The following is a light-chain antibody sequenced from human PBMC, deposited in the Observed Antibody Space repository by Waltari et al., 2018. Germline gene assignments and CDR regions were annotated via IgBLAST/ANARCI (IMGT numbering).Light chain of an antibody. CDR3: NSYTGNNNWV. CDR1: NSAIGTYDF. V-gene: IGLV2-8*01. J-gene: IGLJ3*02. CDR2: DVS. Sequence: QADLTQPPSVSGSPGQSVTISCSGSNSAIGTYDFVSWYQQHPGKAPKLMLYDVSRRPSGVSARFSGSKSGNTASLTISGLQAEDEADYYCNSYTGNNNWVFGGGTRLTVL.